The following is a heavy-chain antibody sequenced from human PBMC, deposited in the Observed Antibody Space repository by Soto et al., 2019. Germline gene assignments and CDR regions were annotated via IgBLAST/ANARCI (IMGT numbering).Heavy chain of an antibody. CDR1: GFTVSSNY. V-gene: IGHV3-66*01. CDR3: ERDRDYGDYSRAFDI. CDR2: IYSGGST. J-gene: IGHJ3*02. D-gene: IGHD4-17*01. Sequence: GGSLRLSCAASGFTVSSNYMSWVRQAPGKGLEWVSVIYSGGSTYYADSVKGRFTISRDNSKNTLYLQMNSLRAEDTAVYYCERDRDYGDYSRAFDIWGQGTMVTVSS.